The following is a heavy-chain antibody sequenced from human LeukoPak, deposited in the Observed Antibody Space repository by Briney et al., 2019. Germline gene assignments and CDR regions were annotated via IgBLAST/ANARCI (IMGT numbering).Heavy chain of an antibody. CDR2: IGSSGSSI. V-gene: IGHV3-48*03. Sequence: GGSLRLSCAASGFTFSSYEMNWVRQAPGKGLEWVSHIGSSGSSIYYAASVKGRFTISRDNSKNTLYLQMTSLRSEDTALYYCARVGITGDLVFDYWGQGTLVTVSS. CDR3: ARVGITGDLVFDY. D-gene: IGHD7-27*01. J-gene: IGHJ4*02. CDR1: GFTFSSYE.